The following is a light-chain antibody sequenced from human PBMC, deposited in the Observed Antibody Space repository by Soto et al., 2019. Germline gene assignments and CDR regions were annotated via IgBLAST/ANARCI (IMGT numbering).Light chain of an antibody. CDR1: SSDVGGYNY. V-gene: IGLV2-8*01. Sequence: QSVLTQPPSASGSPGQSVTISCTGTSSDVGGYNYVSWYQQHPGKAHKLMIYEVSKRPSGVPDRFSGSKSSNTASLTVSVLQAEDEADYYCSSYAGSNKGVFCGGTKLTVL. CDR2: EVS. CDR3: SSYAGSNKGV. J-gene: IGLJ2*01.